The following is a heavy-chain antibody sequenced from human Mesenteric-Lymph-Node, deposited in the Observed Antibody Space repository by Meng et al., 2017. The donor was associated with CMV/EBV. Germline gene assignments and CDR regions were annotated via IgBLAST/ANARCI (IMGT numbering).Heavy chain of an antibody. CDR3: VTTLVKIFGVVDGNY. CDR2: INQNGDGE. V-gene: IGHV3-7*01. J-gene: IGHJ4*02. Sequence: GGSLRLSCAASGFTFSSYWMSWVRQAPGKGLEWVANINQNGDGEHFVDSLKGRFTISRDNARNSLYLQMNSLRDGDTAVYYCVTTLVKIFGVVDGNYWGQGTLVTVSS. CDR1: GFTFSSYW. D-gene: IGHD3-3*01.